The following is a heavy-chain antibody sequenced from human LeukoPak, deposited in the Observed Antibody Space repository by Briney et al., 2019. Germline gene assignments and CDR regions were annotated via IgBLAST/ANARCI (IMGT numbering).Heavy chain of an antibody. J-gene: IGHJ4*02. V-gene: IGHV3-30*01. CDR2: ISYDGSNK. CDR1: GFTFSSYA. CDR3: ARGLRQASFDY. D-gene: IGHD5/OR15-5a*01. Sequence: GRSLRLSCAASGFTFSSYAMHWVRQAPGKGLEWVAVISYDGSNKYYADSVKGRFTISRDNSKNTLYLQMNSLRAEDTAVYYCARGLRQASFDYWGQGTLVTVSS.